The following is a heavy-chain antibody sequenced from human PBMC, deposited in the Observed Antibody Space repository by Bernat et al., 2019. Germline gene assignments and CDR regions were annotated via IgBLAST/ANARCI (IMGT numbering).Heavy chain of an antibody. J-gene: IGHJ4*02. CDR1: GGSISSGDYY. V-gene: IGHV4-30-4*01. D-gene: IGHD3-3*01. Sequence: QVQLQESGPGLVKPSQTLSLTCTVSGGSISSGDYYWSWIRQPPGKGLEWLGYIYYSGSTYYNPSLKSRVTISVDTSKNQFSLKLSSVTAADTAVYYCARAVYDFWSGYYSYYFDYWGQGTLVTVSS. CDR2: IYYSGST. CDR3: ARAVYDFWSGYYSYYFDY.